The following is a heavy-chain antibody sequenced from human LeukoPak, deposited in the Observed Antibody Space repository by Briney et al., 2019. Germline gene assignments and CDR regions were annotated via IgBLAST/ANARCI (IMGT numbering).Heavy chain of an antibody. CDR3: TADGGNSDP. D-gene: IGHD3-10*01. CDR2: IRASSADV. J-gene: IGHJ5*02. CDR1: GFAFSGNS. Sequence: PGGSLRLSCAISGFAFSGNSMNWVRQAPGKGLEWVSYIRASSADVSYADSVKGRFTISRDNAENSVSLQMNNLRVEDTAVYYCTADGGNSDPWGQGTLVTVSS. V-gene: IGHV3-21*01.